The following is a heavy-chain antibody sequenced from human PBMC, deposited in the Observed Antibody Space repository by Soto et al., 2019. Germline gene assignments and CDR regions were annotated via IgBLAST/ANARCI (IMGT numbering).Heavy chain of an antibody. D-gene: IGHD3-9*01. CDR1: GFTFTKYG. Sequence: QVQLVESGGGVVQPGRSLRLSCAASGFTFTKYGMHWVRQDPGKGLAWVAVIWYDGSNKYYVDSVKGRFTISRDNSKNTLYLQMNDLRAEDTAVYYCARDRYLSGEPCYGDWDYYYGMDVWGQGTTVTVSS. CDR2: IWYDGSNK. J-gene: IGHJ6*02. CDR3: ARDRYLSGEPCYGDWDYYYGMDV. V-gene: IGHV3-33*01.